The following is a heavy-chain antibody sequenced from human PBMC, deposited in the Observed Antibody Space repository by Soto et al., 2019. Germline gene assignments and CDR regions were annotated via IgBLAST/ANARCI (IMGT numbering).Heavy chain of an antibody. CDR1: GYPVTAYY. V-gene: IGHV1-2*02. CDR2: INPATGAA. Sequence: QLHLVQSGAVVKKPGASVTVSCSASGYPVTAYYMHWVRQAPGRGLEWMGGINPATGAAKYTQKIQGRVTMTRDTSTSTVFMELSGLPSEDTAVFYCARGGGVGVAGSAAFDMWGQGTVVTVSS. J-gene: IGHJ3*02. CDR3: ARGGGVGVAGSAAFDM. D-gene: IGHD3-3*01.